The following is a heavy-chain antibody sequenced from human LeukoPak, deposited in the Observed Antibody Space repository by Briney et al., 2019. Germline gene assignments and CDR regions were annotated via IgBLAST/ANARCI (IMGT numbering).Heavy chain of an antibody. Sequence: KASETLSLTCTVSGGSISSYYWSWIRQPAGKGLEWIGRIYTSGSTNYNPSLKSRVTMSVDTSKNQFSLKLSSVTAADTAVYYCASSHSSSHPGWDAFDIWGQGTMVTVSS. CDR3: ASSHSSSHPGWDAFDI. CDR1: GGSISSYY. V-gene: IGHV4-4*07. J-gene: IGHJ3*02. D-gene: IGHD6-13*01. CDR2: IYTSGST.